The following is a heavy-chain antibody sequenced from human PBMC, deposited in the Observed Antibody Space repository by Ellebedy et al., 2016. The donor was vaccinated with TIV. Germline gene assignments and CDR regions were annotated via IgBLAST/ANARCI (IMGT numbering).Heavy chain of an antibody. CDR1: GGSISSSSYY. D-gene: IGHD4-17*01. CDR2: IYYSGST. CDR3: ARLFRYGDSYSFDY. Sequence: MPSETLSLTCTVSGGSISSSSYYWGWIRQPPGKGLEWIGRIYYSGSTYYNPSLKSRVTISVDTSKNQFSLKLSSVTAADTAVYYCARLFRYGDSYSFDYWGQGTLVTVSS. V-gene: IGHV4-39*01. J-gene: IGHJ4*02.